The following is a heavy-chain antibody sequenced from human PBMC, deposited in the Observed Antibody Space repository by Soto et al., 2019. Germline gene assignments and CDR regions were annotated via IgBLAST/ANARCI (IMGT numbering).Heavy chain of an antibody. Sequence: ASVKVSCKASGGTFSSYAISWVRQAPGQGLEWMGGIIPIFGTANYAQKFQGRVTITADESTSTAYMELSSLRSEDTAVYYCARDNMTTGPYYYYYYGMDVWGQGTTVTVSS. V-gene: IGHV1-69*13. J-gene: IGHJ6*02. CDR3: ARDNMTTGPYYYYYYGMDV. CDR2: IIPIFGTA. D-gene: IGHD4-4*01. CDR1: GGTFSSYA.